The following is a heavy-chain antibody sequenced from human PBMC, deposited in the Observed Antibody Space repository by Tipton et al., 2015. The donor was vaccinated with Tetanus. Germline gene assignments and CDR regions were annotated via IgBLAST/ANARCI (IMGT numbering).Heavy chain of an antibody. D-gene: IGHD1-26*01. J-gene: IGHJ4*02. CDR1: GGSISSGCYY. V-gene: IGHV4-31*03. Sequence: TLSLTCTVSGGSISSGCYYWSWIRQHPGKGLEWIGDIYYSGGTYYNPSLKSRVTISVDTTKNQFSLKLNSVTAADTAVYYCARDQARGARGWNYFDYWGQGTLVTVSS. CDR2: IYYSGGT. CDR3: ARDQARGARGWNYFDY.